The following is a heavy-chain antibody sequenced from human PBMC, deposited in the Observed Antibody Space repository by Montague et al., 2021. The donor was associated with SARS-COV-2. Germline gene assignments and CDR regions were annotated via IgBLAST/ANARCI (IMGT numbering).Heavy chain of an antibody. CDR3: AREYDILTGYYFDY. J-gene: IGHJ4*02. Sequence: SLRLSCAASGFTFSSYGMHWVRQAPGKGLEWVAVIWYDGSNKYYADSVKGRFTISRDNSKNTLYLQMNSLRAKDTAVYYCAREYDILTGYYFDYWGQGTLVTVSS. D-gene: IGHD3-9*01. V-gene: IGHV3-33*01. CDR1: GFTFSSYG. CDR2: IWYDGSNK.